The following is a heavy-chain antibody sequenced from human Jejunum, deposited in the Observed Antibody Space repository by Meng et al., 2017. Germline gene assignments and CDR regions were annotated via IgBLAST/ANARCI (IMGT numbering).Heavy chain of an antibody. CDR1: GGTFSTHA. J-gene: IGHJ3*02. Sequence: SVKVSCKASGGTFSTHAISWVRQAPGHGLEWMGGLIPVFGTTNYAQTLQGRVTITTDESTSTAYMALSSLRSEDTAVYYCARGKSWELPYIFAMWGQGTMVTVSS. D-gene: IGHD3-22*01. V-gene: IGHV1-69*05. CDR2: LIPVFGTT. CDR3: ARGKSWELPYIFAM.